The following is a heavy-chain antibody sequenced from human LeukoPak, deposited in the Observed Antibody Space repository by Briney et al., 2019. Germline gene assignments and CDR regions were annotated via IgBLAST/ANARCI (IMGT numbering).Heavy chain of an antibody. Sequence: SETLSLTCAVYGGSFSGYYWSWIRQPPGKGLEWIGEINHSGSTNYNPSLKSRVTISVDTSKNQLSLKLSSVTAADTAVYYCARGRIQLYYWGQGTLVTVSS. CDR1: GGSFSGYY. CDR2: INHSGST. V-gene: IGHV4-34*01. CDR3: ARGRIQLYY. D-gene: IGHD5-18*01. J-gene: IGHJ4*02.